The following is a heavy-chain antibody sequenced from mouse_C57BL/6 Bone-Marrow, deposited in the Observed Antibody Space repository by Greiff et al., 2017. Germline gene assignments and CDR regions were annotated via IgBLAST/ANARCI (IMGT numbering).Heavy chain of an antibody. D-gene: IGHD4-1*01. V-gene: IGHV1-4*01. CDR1: GYTFTSYT. CDR2: LNPSSGYT. J-gene: IGHJ3*01. CDR3: ARNWAWFAY. Sequence: QVQLKESGAELARPGASVKMSCKASGYTFTSYTMHWVKQRPGQGLEWIGYLNPSSGYTKYNQKFQDKATLTADKSSSTAYMQLSSLTSEDSAVYYCARNWAWFAYWGQGTLVTVSA.